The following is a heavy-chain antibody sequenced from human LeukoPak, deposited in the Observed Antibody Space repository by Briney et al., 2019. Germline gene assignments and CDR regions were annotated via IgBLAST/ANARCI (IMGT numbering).Heavy chain of an antibody. V-gene: IGHV4-30-2*01. J-gene: IGHJ4*02. CDR3: ARHGPTPTYYYDSSGYPFDY. CDR2: IYHSGST. D-gene: IGHD3-22*01. Sequence: PSQTLSLTCTVSGGSISSGGYYWSWIRQPPGKGPEWIGYIYHSGSTYYNPSLKSRVTISVDTSKNQFSLKLSSVTAADTAVYYCARHGPTPTYYYDSSGYPFDYWGQGTLVTVSS. CDR1: GGSISSGGYY.